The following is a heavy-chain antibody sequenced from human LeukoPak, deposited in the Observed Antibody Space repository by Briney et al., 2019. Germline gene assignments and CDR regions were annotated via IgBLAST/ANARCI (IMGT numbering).Heavy chain of an antibody. D-gene: IGHD3-9*01. CDR3: ARGERKETGYEPFRI. V-gene: IGHV1-2*06. CDR1: GYTFTGYY. CDR2: INPNSGGT. Sequence: ASVKVSCKASGYTFTGYYMHWVRQAPGQGFEWMGRINPNSGGTNYAQKFQGRVTMTSDTSSTTAYMELTSLSFDDTAVYYCARGERKETGYEPFRIRGQGTMVTVSS. J-gene: IGHJ3*02.